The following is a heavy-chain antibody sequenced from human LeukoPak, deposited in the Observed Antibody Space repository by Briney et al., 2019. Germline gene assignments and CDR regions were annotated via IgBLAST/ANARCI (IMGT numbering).Heavy chain of an antibody. Sequence: PGGSLRLSCAASGFTVSTNYMSWVRPAPGKGLEWVSVIYSGGATFYADSVKGRFTISRDNSRNTLYLQMNSLRAEDTAVYYCSKGGHLDDWGPGTLVSVSS. J-gene: IGHJ4*02. V-gene: IGHV3-53*01. CDR1: GFTVSTNY. CDR2: IYSGGAT. D-gene: IGHD3-16*01. CDR3: SKGGHLDD.